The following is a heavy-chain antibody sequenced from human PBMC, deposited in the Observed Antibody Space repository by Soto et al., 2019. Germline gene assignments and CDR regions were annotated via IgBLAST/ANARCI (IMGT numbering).Heavy chain of an antibody. CDR3: ARDVGLHIGYDYYYYGMDV. V-gene: IGHV3-11*06. Sequence: QVQLVESGGGLVKPGGSLRLSCAASGFTFSDYYMSWIRQAPGKGLEWVSYISSSSSYTNYADSVKGRFTISRDNAKNSLYRQMNSLRAEDTAVYYCARDVGLHIGYDYYYYGMDVWGQGTTVTVSS. D-gene: IGHD5-12*01. CDR1: GFTFSDYY. J-gene: IGHJ6*02. CDR2: ISSSSSYT.